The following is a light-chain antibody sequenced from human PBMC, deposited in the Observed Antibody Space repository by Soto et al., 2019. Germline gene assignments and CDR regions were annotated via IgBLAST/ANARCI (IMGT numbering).Light chain of an antibody. Sequence: QSVMTQPPSVSAAPGQKVTISCSGSSSNVGGNSVSWYQQLPGADPKLLIYDDNNRPSGIPARCSGAKSCTSTTPVITGVQTGDEADYYCGSWDSSRSAYVFGTGTKLTVL. J-gene: IGLJ1*01. CDR2: DDN. CDR3: GSWDSSRSAYV. CDR1: SSNVGGNS. V-gene: IGLV1-51*01.